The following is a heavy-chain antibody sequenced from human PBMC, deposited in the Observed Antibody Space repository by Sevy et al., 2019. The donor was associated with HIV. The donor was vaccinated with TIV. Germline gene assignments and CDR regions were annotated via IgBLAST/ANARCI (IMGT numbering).Heavy chain of an antibody. CDR2: FSWNGATV. Sequence: GGSLRLSCVASGFTFGDYSMYWIRQAPGKGLEWVSSFSWNGATVAYADSVKGRFTISRDDAKNSLYLQINSLRAADTALYYCARGTTWSGIEDYWGQGTLVTVSS. J-gene: IGHJ4*02. D-gene: IGHD3-3*01. CDR3: ARGTTWSGIEDY. CDR1: GFTFGDYS. V-gene: IGHV3-9*01.